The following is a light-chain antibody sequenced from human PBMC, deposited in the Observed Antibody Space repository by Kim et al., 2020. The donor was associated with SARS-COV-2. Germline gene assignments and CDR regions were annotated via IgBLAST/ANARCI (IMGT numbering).Light chain of an antibody. J-gene: IGLJ3*02. V-gene: IGLV1-44*01. Sequence: GQRVTIACSGSSSNIGNNTVNWYQQLPGTAPKLLIYNNNQRPLGVPDRFSGSKSGTSASLAISGLQSEDEADYYCTPWDDRLNGWVFGGGTKLTVL. CDR3: TPWDDRLNGWV. CDR1: SSNIGNNT. CDR2: NNN.